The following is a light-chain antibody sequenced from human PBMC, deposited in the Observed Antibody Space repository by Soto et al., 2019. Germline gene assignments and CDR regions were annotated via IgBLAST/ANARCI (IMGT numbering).Light chain of an antibody. CDR2: AAS. J-gene: IGKJ4*01. Sequence: DIQMTQSPSSLSASLGDRVTITCRASQGIGVYLAWFQQKPGKVPKLLIYAASTLQSGGPSRFSGSGSGTDFTLTITSLQPEDVATYYCQKYNSAPLTFGGGTKVEIK. CDR3: QKYNSAPLT. V-gene: IGKV1-27*01. CDR1: QGIGVY.